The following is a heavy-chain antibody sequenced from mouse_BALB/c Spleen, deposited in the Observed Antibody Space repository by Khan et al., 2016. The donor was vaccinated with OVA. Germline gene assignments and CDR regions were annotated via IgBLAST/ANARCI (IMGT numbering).Heavy chain of an antibody. V-gene: IGHV1S56*01. D-gene: IGHD1-1*01. CDR3: ARGVYGAFAY. CDR1: AYTFTSYY. J-gene: IGHJ3*01. Sequence: QVQLQQSGPELVKPGASVRISCKASAYTFTSYYIHWVKQRPGQGLEWIGWIYPGNINNNYTERFKGKATLTADKSSSTAYMHLSSLPSAASAVYCCARGVYGAFAYWGQGTLVTVSA. CDR2: IYPGNINN.